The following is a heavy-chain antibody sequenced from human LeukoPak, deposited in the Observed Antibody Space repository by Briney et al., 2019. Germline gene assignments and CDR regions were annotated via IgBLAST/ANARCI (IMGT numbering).Heavy chain of an antibody. V-gene: IGHV3-15*01. CDR2: IKSKTDGGTT. CDR1: GFTFSNAW. J-gene: IGHJ6*03. CDR3: TTDLDFWSGYFGYYYYYMDV. Sequence: KPGGSLRLSCAASGFTFSNAWMSLVRQAPGKGLEWVGRIKSKTDGGTTDYAAPVKGRFTISRDDSKNTLYLQMNSLKTEDTAVYYCTTDLDFWSGYFGYYYYYMDVWGKGTTVTVSS. D-gene: IGHD3-3*01.